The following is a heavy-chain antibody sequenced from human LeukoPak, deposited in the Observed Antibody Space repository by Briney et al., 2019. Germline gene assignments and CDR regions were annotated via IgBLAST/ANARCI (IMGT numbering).Heavy chain of an antibody. Sequence: AGGSLRLSCAASGFTFSSYGMXXXRXAXGXXXXXVAFIXXXGSXKYYXXXXXGRFTXSRDNSKNTLYLQMNSLRAEDTAVYYCAKTLSSYGGSDYWGQGTLVTVSS. CDR1: GFTFSSYG. V-gene: IGHV3-30*02. CDR3: AKTLSSYGGSDY. J-gene: IGHJ4*02. D-gene: IGHD4-23*01. CDR2: IXXXGSXK.